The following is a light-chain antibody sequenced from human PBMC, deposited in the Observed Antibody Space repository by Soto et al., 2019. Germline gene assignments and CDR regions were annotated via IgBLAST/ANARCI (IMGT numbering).Light chain of an antibody. V-gene: IGLV1-44*01. CDR1: KFNIGGNN. CDR3: AAWDDSLNAYD. CDR2: TNS. Sequence: QSVLSQPPSASGTPGQRVTISCSGTKFNIGGNNVHWYQHLPGMAPKLLIHTNSQRPSGVPDRFSGSKSGTSASLAINGLQSVDEADYYCAAWDDSLNAYDFGPGTKLTVL. J-gene: IGLJ1*01.